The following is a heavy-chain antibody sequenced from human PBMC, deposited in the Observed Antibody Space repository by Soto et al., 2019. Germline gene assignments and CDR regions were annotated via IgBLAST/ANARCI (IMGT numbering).Heavy chain of an antibody. CDR2: ISSSGSTI. CDR3: ARNXXRAEAGVYDNWVDP. J-gene: IGHJ5*02. CDR1: GFPFSSYE. D-gene: IGHD6-13*01. Sequence: GGSLRLSCAASGFPFSSYEMNWVRQAPGKGLEWVSYISSSGSTIYYADAVKGRFTISRXXAKNSLYLQMNTMRAEDPAVYYXARNXXRAEAGVYDNWVDPWGQGTLVTVSS. V-gene: IGHV3-48*03.